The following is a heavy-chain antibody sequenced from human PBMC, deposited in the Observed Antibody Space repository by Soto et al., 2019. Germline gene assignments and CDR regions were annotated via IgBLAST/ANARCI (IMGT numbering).Heavy chain of an antibody. CDR2: ISYDGDNK. Sequence: QVQLVESGGGVVQPGRSLRLSCAASGFTFSYHALNWVRQAPGKGLEWVAVISYDGDNKYIAESVKGRFTISRDNSKNTVSQQINSLRAEDTAMYFCARGTTTSAFSAMDVWGQGTTVTVSS. V-gene: IGHV3-30-3*01. CDR1: GFTFSYHA. CDR3: ARGTTTSAFSAMDV. D-gene: IGHD1-1*01. J-gene: IGHJ6*02.